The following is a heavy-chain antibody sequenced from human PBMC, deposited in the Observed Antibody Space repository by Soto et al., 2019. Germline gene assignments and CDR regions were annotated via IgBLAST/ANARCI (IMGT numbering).Heavy chain of an antibody. J-gene: IGHJ4*02. CDR2: IIPIFGTA. CDR1: GGTFSSYA. Sequence: KHPSASVKVSCKASGGTFSSYAISLVRQAPGQGLEWMGGIIPIFGTANYAQKFRGRVTITADESTSTAYMELSSLRSDDTAVYYCARDLGGSYYAPVDYWGQGTLVTVSS. D-gene: IGHD1-26*01. V-gene: IGHV1-69*13. CDR3: ARDLGGSYYAPVDY.